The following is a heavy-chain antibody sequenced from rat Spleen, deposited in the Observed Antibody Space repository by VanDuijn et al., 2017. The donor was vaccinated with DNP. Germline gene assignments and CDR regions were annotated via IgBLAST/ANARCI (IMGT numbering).Heavy chain of an antibody. CDR1: GFTFSNYY. Sequence: EVQLVESGGGLVQPGRSLKLSCAASGFTFSNYYMAWVRQAPTKGLEWVATITSAGNNTYYSDSVKGRFTISRDNAKSTLYLQMNSLRSEDTATYYCARLDYGGYNPLDYWGQGVMVTVSS. J-gene: IGHJ2*01. CDR2: ITSAGNNT. V-gene: IGHV5-25*01. CDR3: ARLDYGGYNPLDY. D-gene: IGHD1-11*01.